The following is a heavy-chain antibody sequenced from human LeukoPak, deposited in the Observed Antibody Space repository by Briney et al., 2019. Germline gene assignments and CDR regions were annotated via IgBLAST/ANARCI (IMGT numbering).Heavy chain of an antibody. CDR1: GFTFGNAW. V-gene: IGHV3-23*01. CDR3: AKDVKGVAGSGY. D-gene: IGHD6-19*01. J-gene: IGHJ4*02. CDR2: ISGSGGST. Sequence: GGSLRLSCAASGFTFGNAWMSWVRQAPGKGLEWVSAISGSGGSTYYADSVKGRFTISRDNSKNTLYLQMNSLRAEDTAVYYCAKDVKGVAGSGYWGQGTLVTVSS.